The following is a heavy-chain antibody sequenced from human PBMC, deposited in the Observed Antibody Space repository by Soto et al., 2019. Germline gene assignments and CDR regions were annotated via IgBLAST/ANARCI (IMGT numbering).Heavy chain of an antibody. D-gene: IGHD3-22*01. CDR2: IKQDGSEK. J-gene: IGHJ4*02. V-gene: IGHV3-7*01. CDR1: GFTFSSYW. CDR3: ARVRMGVTYYYDSSGYYYFDY. Sequence: GGSLRLSCAASGFTFSSYWMSWVRQAPGKGLEWVANIKQDGSEKYYVDSVKGRFTISRDNAKNSLYLQMNSLRAEDTAVYYCARVRMGVTYYYDSSGYYYFDYWGQGTLVTVSS.